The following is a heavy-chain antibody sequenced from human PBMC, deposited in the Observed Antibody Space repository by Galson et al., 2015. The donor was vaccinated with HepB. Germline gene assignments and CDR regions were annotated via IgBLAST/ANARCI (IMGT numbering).Heavy chain of an antibody. D-gene: IGHD3-10*01. CDR1: GFTLSSYS. V-gene: IGHV3-48*02. J-gene: IGHJ4*02. Sequence: LRLSCAASGFTLSSYSMNWVRQAPGKGLEWVSYISSSSNTIYYADSVKGRFTISRDNAKNSLYLQMNSLRDEDTAVYYCARMGYYASGGTDYWGQGTLVTVSS. CDR3: ARMGYYASGGTDY. CDR2: ISSSSNTI.